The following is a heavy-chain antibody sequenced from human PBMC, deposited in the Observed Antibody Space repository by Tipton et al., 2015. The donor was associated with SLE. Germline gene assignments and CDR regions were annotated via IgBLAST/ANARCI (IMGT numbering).Heavy chain of an antibody. D-gene: IGHD4-17*01. CDR3: ARDRTVTHDAFDI. CDR2: IYYSGST. V-gene: IGHV4-59*11. Sequence: TLSLTCTVSGGSISSHYWNWLRQPPGKGLEWIGYIYYSGSTNYNPSLKSRVTISVDTSKNQFSLKLSSVTAADTAVYYCARDRTVTHDAFDIWGQGTMVTVSS. CDR1: GGSISSHY. J-gene: IGHJ3*02.